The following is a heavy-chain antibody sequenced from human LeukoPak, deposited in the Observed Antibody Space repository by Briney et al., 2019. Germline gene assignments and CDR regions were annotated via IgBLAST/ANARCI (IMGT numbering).Heavy chain of an antibody. CDR3: ARDSSGSSSFFFGY. Sequence: GGSLRLSCEGSGFSLSAYNMNWVRQAPGKGLESVSYISSSSATIFYADSVKGRFTISRDNAKNSLYLQMNSLRAEDTAVYYCARDSSGSSSFFFGYWGQGTLVTVSS. CDR2: ISSSSATI. D-gene: IGHD1-26*01. V-gene: IGHV3-48*01. CDR1: GFSLSAYN. J-gene: IGHJ4*02.